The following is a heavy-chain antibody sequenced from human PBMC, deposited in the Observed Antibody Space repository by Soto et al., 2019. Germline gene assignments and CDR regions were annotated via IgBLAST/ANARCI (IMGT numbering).Heavy chain of an antibody. CDR1: CGSISSGVYS. V-gene: IGHV4-30-2*01. J-gene: IGHJ5*02. CDR2: IYHSGST. Sequence: SETLSLTCAVSCGSISSGVYSWSWIRQPPGKGLDWIGYIYHSGSTYYNPSLKSRVTISVDRSKNQFSLKLSSVTAADTGVYYCATWGRGVLIQNWFDPWGQGTLVNVSS. CDR3: ATWGRGVLIQNWFDP. D-gene: IGHD3-10*01.